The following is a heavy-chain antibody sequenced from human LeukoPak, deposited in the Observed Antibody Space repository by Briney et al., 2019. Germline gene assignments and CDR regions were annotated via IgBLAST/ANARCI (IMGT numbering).Heavy chain of an antibody. CDR2: IYGNGGTT. CDR1: GFTFRSHV. CDR3: AKDFRIGYSAHFDY. Sequence: PGGSLRLSCVGSGFTFRSHVMSWVRQAPEKGLEFVSGIYGNGGTTYYADSVKGRFSISRDNSKNTLYLQMDSLRGEDTAVYYCAKDFRIGYSAHFDYWGQGALVTVSS. V-gene: IGHV3-23*01. J-gene: IGHJ4*02. D-gene: IGHD2-21*01.